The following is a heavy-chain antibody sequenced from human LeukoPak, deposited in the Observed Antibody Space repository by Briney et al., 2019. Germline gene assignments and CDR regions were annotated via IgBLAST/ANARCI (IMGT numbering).Heavy chain of an antibody. V-gene: IGHV3-21*01. D-gene: IGHD3-10*01. CDR3: ARDSAYGSGYNWFDP. J-gene: IGHJ5*02. CDR1: GFTFSTYA. CDR2: ISSSSSYI. Sequence: GGSLRLSCAASGFTFSTYAVNWVRQAPGKGLEWVSSISSSSSYIYYADSVKGRFTISRDNAKNSLYLQMNSLRAEDTAVYYCARDSAYGSGYNWFDPWGQGTLVTVSS.